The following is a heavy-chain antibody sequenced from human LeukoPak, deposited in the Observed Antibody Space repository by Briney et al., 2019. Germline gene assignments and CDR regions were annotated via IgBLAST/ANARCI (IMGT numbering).Heavy chain of an antibody. J-gene: IGHJ6*04. Sequence: SETLSLTCTVSGGSISSYYWSWIRQPPGKGLEWIGYIYYSGSTNYNPSLKSRVTISVDTSKNQFSLKLSSVTAADTAVYYCVRGGYSYGVNYYYGVDVWGKGTTVTVSS. V-gene: IGHV4-59*01. D-gene: IGHD5-18*01. CDR3: VRGGYSYGVNYYYGVDV. CDR1: GGSISSYY. CDR2: IYYSGST.